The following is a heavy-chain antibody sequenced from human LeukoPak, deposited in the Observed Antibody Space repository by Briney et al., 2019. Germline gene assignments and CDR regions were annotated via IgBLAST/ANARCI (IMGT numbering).Heavy chain of an antibody. CDR1: GGTFSSYA. J-gene: IGHJ3*02. Sequence: SVEVSCKASGGTFSSYAISWVRQAPGQGLEWMGGIIPIFGTANYAQKFQGRVTITADESTSTAYMELSSLRSEDTAVYYCARESRTIPPGAFDIWGQGTMGTVSS. CDR2: IIPIFGTA. CDR3: ARESRTIPPGAFDI. V-gene: IGHV1-69*01. D-gene: IGHD1-1*01.